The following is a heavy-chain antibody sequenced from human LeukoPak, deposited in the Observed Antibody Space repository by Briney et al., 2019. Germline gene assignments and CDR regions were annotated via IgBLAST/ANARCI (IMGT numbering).Heavy chain of an antibody. CDR3: AKGSYYGGDYGP. CDR2: ISYDGSNK. J-gene: IGHJ5*02. Sequence: XXFSXXGMHXVRQAPGKGLEWVAVISYDGSNKYYADSVKGRFTISRDNSKNTLYLQMNSLRAEDTAVYYCAKGSYYGGDYGPWGQGTLVTVSS. V-gene: IGHV3-30*18. D-gene: IGHD4-23*01. CDR1: XXFSXXG.